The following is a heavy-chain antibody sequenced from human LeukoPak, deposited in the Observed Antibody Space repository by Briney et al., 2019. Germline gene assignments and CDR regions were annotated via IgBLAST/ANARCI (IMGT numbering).Heavy chain of an antibody. CDR3: AELGITMIGGV. CDR1: GFTFSSYN. V-gene: IGHV3-48*03. D-gene: IGHD3-10*02. Sequence: GGSLRLSCAASGFTFSSYNMNWVRQAPGKGLEWVSYISSSGSTIYYADSVKGRLTISRDNAKNSLYLQMNSLRAEDTAVYYCAELGITMIGGVWGKGTTVTISS. J-gene: IGHJ6*04. CDR2: ISSSGSTI.